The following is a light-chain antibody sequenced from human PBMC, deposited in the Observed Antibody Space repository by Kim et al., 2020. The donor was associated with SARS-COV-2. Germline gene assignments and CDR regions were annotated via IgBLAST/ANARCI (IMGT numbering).Light chain of an antibody. CDR1: QGINGW. CDR3: QHYHMFAWA. Sequence: AAVGGRVTITWRASQGINGWLAWYQQKPEKAPNLLNDKKRTLLKGVPSRFSGSGSDTEFTLTITNLQPDDSATYYCQHYHMFAWAFGQGTKVDIK. J-gene: IGKJ1*01. V-gene: IGKV1-5*03. CDR2: KKR.